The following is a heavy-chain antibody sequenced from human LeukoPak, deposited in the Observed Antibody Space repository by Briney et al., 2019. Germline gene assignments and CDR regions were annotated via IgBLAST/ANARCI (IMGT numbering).Heavy chain of an antibody. V-gene: IGHV4-34*01. D-gene: IGHD5-24*01. CDR3: ARAMGDY. Sequence: SETLSLTCAVYGGSFSGYYWSWIRQPPGKGLEWIGEINHSGSTNYNPSLKSRVTISVDTSKNQFSLKLSSVTAADTAVYYCARAMGDYWGQGTLVTVSS. CDR2: INHSGST. CDR1: GGSFSGYY. J-gene: IGHJ4*02.